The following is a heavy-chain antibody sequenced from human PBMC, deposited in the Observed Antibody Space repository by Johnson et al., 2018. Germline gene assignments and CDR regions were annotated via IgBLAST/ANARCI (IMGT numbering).Heavy chain of an antibody. CDR2: ISDRGDYI. J-gene: IGHJ6*03. CDR1: GFAFSSYG. CDR3: TRDFYYYYMDV. Sequence: VQLVESGGGLVKPGGSLRLSCAASGFAFSSYGMNWVRQAPGKGLEWVSFISDRGDYIYYADPVKGRFTISRDHTKNSVSIQMPSLRVEDTAVYYCTRDFYYYYMDVWGKGTTVTVSS. V-gene: IGHV3-21*01.